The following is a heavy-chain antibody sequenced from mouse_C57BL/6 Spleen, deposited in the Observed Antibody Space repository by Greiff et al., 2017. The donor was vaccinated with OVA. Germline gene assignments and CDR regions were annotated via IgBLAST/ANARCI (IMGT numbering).Heavy chain of an antibody. J-gene: IGHJ3*01. CDR2: IDPSYSYT. V-gene: IGHV1-50*01. Sequence: QVQLQQPGAELVKPGASVKLSCKASGYTFTSYWMQWVKQRPGQGLEWIGEIDPSYSYTNYNQKFKGKATLTVDTSSSTAYMQLSSLTSEDSAVYYCARRGDSSGSAWFAYWGQGTLVTVSA. CDR1: GYTFTSYW. D-gene: IGHD3-2*02. CDR3: ARRGDSSGSAWFAY.